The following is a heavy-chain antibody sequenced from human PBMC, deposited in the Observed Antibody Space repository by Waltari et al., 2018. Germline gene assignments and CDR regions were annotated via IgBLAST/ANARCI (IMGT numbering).Heavy chain of an antibody. CDR2: IVASGDRE. CDR3: AKEPNYGVGSIGYFEY. V-gene: IGHV3-30*02. D-gene: IGHD3-10*01. CDR1: GFSFTDYA. Sequence: HVHLLQSGGGVVPPGGSLRLSCAASGFSFTDYAMHWVRQAPGKGLEWVAIIVASGDREFYGDFAMGRFTVSRDTSRNILYLEMNGLRGDDTAIYYCAKEPNYGVGSIGYFEYWGQGVMVTVSS. J-gene: IGHJ4*02.